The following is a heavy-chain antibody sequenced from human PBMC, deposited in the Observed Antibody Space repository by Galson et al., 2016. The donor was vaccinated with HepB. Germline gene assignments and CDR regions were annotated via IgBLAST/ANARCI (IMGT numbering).Heavy chain of an antibody. CDR3: ARDRGLLHYYYGMDV. V-gene: IGHV3-23*01. Sequence: SLRLSCAASGFTFGRYAMSWVRQAPGKGLEWVSAISGDGGSTYYAGSVQGRFTISRDSSTNTVYLQMNSLRADDTAVYFCARDRGLLHYYYGMDVWGQGTTVTVS. D-gene: IGHD4-17*01. CDR1: GFTFGRYA. J-gene: IGHJ6*02. CDR2: ISGDGGST.